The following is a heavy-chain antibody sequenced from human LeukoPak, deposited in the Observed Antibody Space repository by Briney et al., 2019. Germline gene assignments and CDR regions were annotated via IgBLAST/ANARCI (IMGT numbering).Heavy chain of an antibody. CDR1: GGSISYYH. J-gene: IGHJ4*02. V-gene: IGHV4-59*08. CDR2: SHDSGES. CDR3: AASSHSGSYRAY. Sequence: PSETLSLTCSVSGGSISYYHWSWIRQPPGKGLEWIGYSHDSGESNYNPSLQSRVIISRDTSKDQFSLNLMSVTAADTAVYYCAASSHSGSYRAYWGQGTPVTASS. D-gene: IGHD3-10*01.